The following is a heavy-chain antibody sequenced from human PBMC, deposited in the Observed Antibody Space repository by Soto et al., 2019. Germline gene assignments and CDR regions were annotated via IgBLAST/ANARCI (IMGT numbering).Heavy chain of an antibody. D-gene: IGHD3-3*01. CDR1: GGSISSYY. Sequence: SETLSLTCTVSGGSISSYYWSWIRQPPGKGLEWIGYIYYSGSTNYNPSLKSRVTISVDTSKNQFSLKLSSVTAADTAVYYCARGNHYDFWSGYLPYYYYMDVWGKGTTVTVSS. J-gene: IGHJ6*03. CDR3: ARGNHYDFWSGYLPYYYYMDV. V-gene: IGHV4-59*01. CDR2: IYYSGST.